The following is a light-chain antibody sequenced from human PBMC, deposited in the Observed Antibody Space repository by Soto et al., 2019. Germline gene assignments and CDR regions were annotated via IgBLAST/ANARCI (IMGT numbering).Light chain of an antibody. V-gene: IGLV2-8*01. CDR1: SSDVGTYKY. CDR3: SSYAGSNNFV. CDR2: EVT. Sequence: QSALTQPPSASGSPGQSVTISCTGTSSDVGTYKYVSWYQQHPGKAPKLMIYEVTKRPSGVPDSFSGSKSGNTASLTVSGLQAEDEADYYCSSYAGSNNFVFGTGTKVTVL. J-gene: IGLJ1*01.